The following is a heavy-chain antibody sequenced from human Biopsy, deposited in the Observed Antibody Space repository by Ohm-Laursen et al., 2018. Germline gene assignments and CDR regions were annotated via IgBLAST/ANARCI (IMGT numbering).Heavy chain of an antibody. Sequence: SLRLSCSASGFTLSSYSMNWVRQTPGKGLEWVSGINWNSGDIVYADSVKGRFTISRDNAKNSLSLQMNSLRAEDTALYYCARDRSGLTLTTLDFWGHGTLVTVSS. CDR3: ARDRSGLTLTTLDF. CDR1: GFTLSSYS. J-gene: IGHJ4*01. D-gene: IGHD6-25*01. CDR2: INWNSGDI. V-gene: IGHV3-9*01.